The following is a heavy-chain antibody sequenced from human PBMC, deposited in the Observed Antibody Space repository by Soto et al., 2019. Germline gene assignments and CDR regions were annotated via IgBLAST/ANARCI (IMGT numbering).Heavy chain of an antibody. CDR2: IYYSGST. CDR1: GGSISSGGYY. J-gene: IGHJ4*02. V-gene: IGHV4-31*03. D-gene: IGHD6-6*01. Sequence: KPSETLSLTCTVSGGSISSGGYYWSWIRQHPGKGLEWIGYIYYSGSTYYNPSLKSRVTISVDTSKNQFSLKLSSVTAADTAVYYCARGVESIAARWFDYWGQGTLVTVSS. CDR3: ARGVESIAARWFDY.